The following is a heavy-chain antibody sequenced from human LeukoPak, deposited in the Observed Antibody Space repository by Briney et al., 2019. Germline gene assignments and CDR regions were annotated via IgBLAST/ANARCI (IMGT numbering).Heavy chain of an antibody. CDR2: INPYGRDT. CDR3: RIGHYSDYA. J-gene: IGHJ5*02. D-gene: IGHD4-11*01. V-gene: IGHV3-7*01. Sequence: GGSXRLSCAASGFTFSTFWMNWVCQAPGKGPEWVANINPYGRDTYYVDSVKRRFTVSRDNAKNSLYLQMNSPRADDTAVYYCRIGHYSDYAWDQGTLVTVSS. CDR1: GFTFSTFW.